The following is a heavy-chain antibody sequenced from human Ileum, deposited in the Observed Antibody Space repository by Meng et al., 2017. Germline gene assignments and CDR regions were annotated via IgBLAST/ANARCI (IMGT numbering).Heavy chain of an antibody. CDR2: INSDGRST. CDR3: ARARSWYSYDAFDI. Sequence: GGSLRLSCAASGFTFSSYWMHWVRQAPGKGLVWVSRINSDGRSTSHADSVKGRFTISRDNAKNTLYLQMNSLRDEDTAVYYCARARSWYSYDAFDIWGQGTMVT. D-gene: IGHD6-13*01. V-gene: IGHV3-74*01. CDR1: GFTFSSYW. J-gene: IGHJ3*02.